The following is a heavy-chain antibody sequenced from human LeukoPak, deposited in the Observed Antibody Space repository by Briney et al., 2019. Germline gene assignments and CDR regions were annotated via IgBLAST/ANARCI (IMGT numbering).Heavy chain of an antibody. CDR3: ARRGIVGAAVFDY. CDR1: GGSFSGYY. J-gene: IGHJ4*02. D-gene: IGHD1-26*01. CDR2: INHSGST. Sequence: PSETLSLTCAVYGGSFSGYYWSWIRQPPGKGLEWIGEINHSGSTNYNPSLKSRVTISVDTSKNQFSLKLSSVTAADTAVYYCARRGIVGAAVFDYWGQGTLVTVSS. V-gene: IGHV4-34*01.